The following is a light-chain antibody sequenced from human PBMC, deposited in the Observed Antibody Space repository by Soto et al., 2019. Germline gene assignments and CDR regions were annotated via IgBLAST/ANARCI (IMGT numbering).Light chain of an antibody. CDR1: QSISSW. Sequence: DIQMTQSPSTLSASVGDRVTITCRASQSISSWLAWDQQKPGKAPKLLIYDASSLESGVPSRFSGSGSGTEFTLTISSLQPDDFATYYCQQYKRYAWTFGQGTKVEIK. V-gene: IGKV1-5*01. CDR2: DAS. J-gene: IGKJ1*01. CDR3: QQYKRYAWT.